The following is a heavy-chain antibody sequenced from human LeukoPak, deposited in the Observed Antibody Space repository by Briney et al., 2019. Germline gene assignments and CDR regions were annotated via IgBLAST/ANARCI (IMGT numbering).Heavy chain of an antibody. J-gene: IGHJ4*02. CDR1: GGSISSGGYS. V-gene: IGHV4-31*11. CDR3: ARSEGELRFDY. Sequence: SETLSLTCAVSGGSISSGGYSWSWIRQHPGKGLEWIGYIYYSGSTYYNPSLKSRVTISVDTSKNQFSLKLSSVTAADTAVYYCARSEGELRFDYWGQGTLVTVSS. D-gene: IGHD1-26*01. CDR2: IYYSGST.